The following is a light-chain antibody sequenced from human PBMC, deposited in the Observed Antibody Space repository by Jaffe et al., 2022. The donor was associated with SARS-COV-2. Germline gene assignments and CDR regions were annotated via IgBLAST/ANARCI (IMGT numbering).Light chain of an antibody. Sequence: EIVMTQSPATLSVSPGERATFSCRASQSVSSNLAWYQQKPGQAPRLLIYGASTRATGIPARFSGSGSGTEFTLTISSLQSEDFAVYYCQQCNNWPTTFGQGTKVEIK. CDR1: QSVSSN. CDR3: QQCNNWPTT. J-gene: IGKJ1*01. CDR2: GAS. V-gene: IGKV3-15*01.